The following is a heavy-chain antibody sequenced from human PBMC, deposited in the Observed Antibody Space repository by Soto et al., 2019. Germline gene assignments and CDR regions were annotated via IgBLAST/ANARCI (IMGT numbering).Heavy chain of an antibody. J-gene: IGHJ6*02. Sequence: QVQLVQSGAEVKKPGSSVKVSCKASGCTFSSYTISWVRQAPGQGLEWMGRIIPILGIPNYAQKFQGRVTITADKSTSTAYTELSSLRSEDTAVYYCARFFGSYGMDVWGQGTTVTVSS. CDR2: IIPILGIP. CDR3: ARFFGSYGMDV. V-gene: IGHV1-69*02. D-gene: IGHD3-10*01. CDR1: GCTFSSYT.